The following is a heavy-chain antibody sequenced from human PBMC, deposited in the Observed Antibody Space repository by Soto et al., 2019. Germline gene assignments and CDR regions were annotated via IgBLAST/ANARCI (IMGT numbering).Heavy chain of an antibody. V-gene: IGHV1-2*02. CDR3: ARVLQSSWYIQNFDY. D-gene: IGHD6-13*01. CDR1: GYTFTDYY. Sequence: WASVKVSCKASGYTFTDYYMHWVRQAPGQGLEWMGWINPESGDTDYAQKFQGRVTMTRDTSISTAYMELSRLRSDDSAVYYCARVLQSSWYIQNFDYWGQGTLVTVSS. CDR2: INPESGDT. J-gene: IGHJ4*02.